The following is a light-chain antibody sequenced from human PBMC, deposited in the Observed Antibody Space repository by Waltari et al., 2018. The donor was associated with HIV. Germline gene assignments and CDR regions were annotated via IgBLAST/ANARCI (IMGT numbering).Light chain of an antibody. CDR1: SSDVGGSNY. Sequence: QSALTQPPSASGSPGQSVTISCTGTSSDVGGSNYVSWYQQHPGKAPKVIIYEVTKRPSGVPDRFSGSKSGNTASLTVSGLQAEDEADYYCSSYGGSNNFVVFGGGTKLTVL. CDR3: SSYGGSNNFVV. CDR2: EVT. J-gene: IGLJ2*01. V-gene: IGLV2-8*01.